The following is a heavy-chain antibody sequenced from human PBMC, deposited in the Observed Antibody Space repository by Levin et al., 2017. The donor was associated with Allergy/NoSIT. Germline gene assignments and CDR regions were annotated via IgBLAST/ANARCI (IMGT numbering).Heavy chain of an antibody. CDR1: GYSFTSYW. CDR2: IYPGDSDT. Sequence: GGSLRLSCKGSGYSFTSYWIGWVRQMPGKGLEWMGIIYPGDSDTRYSPSFQGQVTISADKSISTAYLQWSSLKASDTAMYYCARLGVVVPAAPTTGGWFDPWGQGTLATVSS. V-gene: IGHV5-51*01. D-gene: IGHD2-2*01. CDR3: ARLGVVVPAAPTTGGWFDP. J-gene: IGHJ5*02.